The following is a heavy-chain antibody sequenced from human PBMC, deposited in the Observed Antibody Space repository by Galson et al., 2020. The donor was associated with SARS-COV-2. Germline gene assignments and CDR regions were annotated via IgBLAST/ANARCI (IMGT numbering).Heavy chain of an antibody. V-gene: IGHV4-61*02. CDR1: GDSVTSGKYF. CDR3: ARGSPTTLSGATVVYLDV. J-gene: IGHJ6*02. CDR2: IYSQGGI. Sequence: SETLSLTCNVSGDSVTSGKYFWTWIRQPAGKGLEWIGRIYSQGGIDYNPSLLGRVIMSSDKSKNQFSLTLKSPTAADTAVYFCARGSPTTLSGATVVYLDVWGLGTTVTVSS. D-gene: IGHD1-26*01.